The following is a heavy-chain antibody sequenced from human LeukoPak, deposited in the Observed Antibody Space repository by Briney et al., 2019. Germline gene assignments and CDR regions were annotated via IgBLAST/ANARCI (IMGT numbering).Heavy chain of an antibody. D-gene: IGHD5-18*01. CDR2: IYYSGST. J-gene: IGHJ4*02. V-gene: IGHV4-39*07. CDR1: GGSVSSSNYY. Sequence: PSETLSPTCTVSGGSVSSSNYYWDWIRQPPGKGLEWIGSIYYSGSTYYNPSLKSRVTISIDTSKNQFSLNLNSVTAADTAIYYCARESLGHGYNDYWGQGTLVTVSS. CDR3: ARESLGHGYNDY.